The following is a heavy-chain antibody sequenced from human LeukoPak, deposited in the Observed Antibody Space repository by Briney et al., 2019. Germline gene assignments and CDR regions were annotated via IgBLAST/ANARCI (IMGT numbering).Heavy chain of an antibody. V-gene: IGHV4-39*01. CDR3: ARLRALSGHRGAFDI. D-gene: IGHD5/OR15-5a*01. CDR2: VHYTGNA. J-gene: IGHJ3*02. Sequence: SETLSLTCAVSGDSISNHIYYWDWIRQTPGKGMEWIGAVHYTGNAYYNPSLKSRVTISVDTSDNRFSLHLSSVNAADTAIYYCARLRALSGHRGAFDIWGQGTLVTVSS. CDR1: GDSISNHIYY.